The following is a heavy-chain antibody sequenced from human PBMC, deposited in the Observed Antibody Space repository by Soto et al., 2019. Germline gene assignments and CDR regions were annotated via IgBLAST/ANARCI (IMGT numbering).Heavy chain of an antibody. J-gene: IGHJ4*02. D-gene: IGHD3-22*01. CDR1: GGSVSSGSYY. CDR2: VYYIGST. CDR3: ARSLRSSDSSGYYPDYLDY. Sequence: QVQLQESGPGLVRPSETLSLTCTVSGGSVSSGSYYWSWVRQPPGKGLEWFGHVYYIGSTNYNPSVKSRVTISVDPSKNEFSLKMTSVTAADTAVYLCARSLRSSDSSGYYPDYLDYWGQGTLVTVSS. V-gene: IGHV4-61*01.